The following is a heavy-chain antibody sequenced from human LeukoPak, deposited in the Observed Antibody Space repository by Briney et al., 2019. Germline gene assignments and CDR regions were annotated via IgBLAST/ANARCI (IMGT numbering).Heavy chain of an antibody. CDR2: INPYNGNT. CDR3: AREPVAGHFDY. D-gene: IGHD6-19*01. Sequence: ASVKVSCKASGYTFTGYNMHWVRQAPGQGLEWMGWINPYNGNTNYAQKLQGRVTMTTDTPTNTADMELRSLRSDDTAVYYCAREPVAGHFDYWGQGTLVTVSS. V-gene: IGHV1-18*04. CDR1: GYTFTGYN. J-gene: IGHJ4*02.